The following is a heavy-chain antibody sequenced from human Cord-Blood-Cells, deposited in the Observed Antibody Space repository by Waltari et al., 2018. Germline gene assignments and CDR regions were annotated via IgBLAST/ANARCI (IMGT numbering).Heavy chain of an antibody. CDR2: IYYSRST. J-gene: IGHJ5*02. CDR3: ARGPRITGTNWFDP. V-gene: IGHV4-61*01. Sequence: QVQLQESGPGLVKPSETLSLTCTVSGGSVSSGSYYWSWIRQPPGKGLEWIGYIYYSRSTNYTPSLKSRVTISVDTSKNQFSLKLSSVTAADTAVYYCARGPRITGTNWFDPWGQGTLVTVSS. CDR1: GGSVSSGSYY. D-gene: IGHD1-7*01.